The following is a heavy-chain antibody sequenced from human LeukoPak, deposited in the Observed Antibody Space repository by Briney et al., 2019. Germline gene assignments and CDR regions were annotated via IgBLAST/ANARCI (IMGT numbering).Heavy chain of an antibody. CDR2: ININTGNP. V-gene: IGHV7-4-1*02. J-gene: IGHJ4*02. Sequence: GASVKVSCKASGYTFTRYAMNWVRQAPGQGLEWMGWININTGNPTYAQGFTGRFVFSLDTSVGTAYLQISILKAEDTAVYYCARDSKDIVVVVAATGPFDYWGQGTLVTVSS. CDR3: ARDSKDIVVVVAATGPFDY. D-gene: IGHD2-15*01. CDR1: GYTFTRYA.